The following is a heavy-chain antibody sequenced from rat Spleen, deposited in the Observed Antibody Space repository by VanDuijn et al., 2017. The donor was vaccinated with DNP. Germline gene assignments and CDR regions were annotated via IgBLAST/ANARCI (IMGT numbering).Heavy chain of an antibody. CDR2: ITYDGGST. Sequence: EVQLVESGGGLVQPGRSLKLSCAASGFTFSDYYMAWVRQAPTKGLEWVAYITYDGGSTYYRDSVKGRFTISRDNAKNTQYLQMDSLRSEDTATYYCAKRGATGLTSYYFDYWGQGVMVTVSS. J-gene: IGHJ2*01. CDR1: GFTFSDYY. CDR3: AKRGATGLTSYYFDY. V-gene: IGHV5-20*01. D-gene: IGHD1-9*01.